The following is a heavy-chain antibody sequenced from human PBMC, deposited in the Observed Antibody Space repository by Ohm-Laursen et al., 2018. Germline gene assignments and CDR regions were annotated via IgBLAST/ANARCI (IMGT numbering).Heavy chain of an antibody. CDR3: TRDLSPTRLDF. Sequence: SVKVSCKASGYTFTSHGISWVRQAPGQGLEWVGWINPSSGDTNYAQKFQDRVTMTTDTSTSTAYVELRSLRSDDTAVYYCTRDLSPTRLDFWGQGTLVTVSS. V-gene: IGHV1-18*01. CDR1: GYTFTSHG. J-gene: IGHJ4*02. CDR2: INPSSGDT.